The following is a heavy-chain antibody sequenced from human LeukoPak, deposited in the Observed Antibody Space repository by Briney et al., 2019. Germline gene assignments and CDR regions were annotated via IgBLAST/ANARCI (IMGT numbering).Heavy chain of an antibody. J-gene: IGHJ3*02. D-gene: IGHD5-12*01. CDR1: GGSISSYY. CDR3: ARVKYRGYDSLGQDAFDI. V-gene: IGHV4-59*01. CDR2: IYYSGST. Sequence: PSETLSLTCTVSGGSISSYYWSWIRQPPGMGLEWIGYIYYSGSTNYHPSLKSRVIISIDTSKNQLSLKPSSVTAADTAVYYCARVKYRGYDSLGQDAFDIWGQGTMVTVSS.